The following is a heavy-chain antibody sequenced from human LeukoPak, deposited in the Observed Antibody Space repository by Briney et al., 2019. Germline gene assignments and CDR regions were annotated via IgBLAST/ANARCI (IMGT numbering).Heavy chain of an antibody. CDR2: ISNSGSSI. CDR3: GRGHWGLDY. J-gene: IGHJ4*02. CDR1: GFTFSDSN. Sequence: RGSLRLSCAVSGFTFSDSNMTWIRQAPGKGLEWVSYISNSGSSISYADSVKGRVTTSRDNAKSSLYLQMNSLRAEDTAVYYCGRGHWGLDYWGQGALVTVSS. D-gene: IGHD7-27*01. V-gene: IGHV3-11*04.